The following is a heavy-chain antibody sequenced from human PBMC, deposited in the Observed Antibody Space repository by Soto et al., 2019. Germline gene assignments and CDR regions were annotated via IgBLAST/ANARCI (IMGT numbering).Heavy chain of an antibody. CDR1: GFTVSSYD. CDR2: LGAGGDT. V-gene: IGHV3-13*01. D-gene: IGHD3-10*01. CDR3: ARRTMVRGTLDPGISGPLDY. J-gene: IGHJ4*02. Sequence: EVQLVESGGGLVQPGGSLRLACAASGFTVSSYDMHWVRHVTGKGLEWVSTLGAGGDTYFPDSVKGRFTISRDHAKNSLYLQMNNLGAGDTAVYYCARRTMVRGTLDPGISGPLDYWGQGTLVAVSS.